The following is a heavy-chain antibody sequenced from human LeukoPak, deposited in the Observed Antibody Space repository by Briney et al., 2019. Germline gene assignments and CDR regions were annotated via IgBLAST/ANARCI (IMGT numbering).Heavy chain of an antibody. CDR3: ARITDRTIFGEIMHGFDI. Sequence: PSETLSLTCTVSGDSINNNNYYWGWIRQPPGKGLEWIGNIYYNGRTYYSPSLKSRGTISVDTSNNQFSLKLSSVTAADTAVYYCARITDRTIFGEIMHGFDIWGQGTPVTVSS. V-gene: IGHV4-39*01. J-gene: IGHJ3*02. D-gene: IGHD3-3*01. CDR1: GDSINNNNYY. CDR2: IYYNGRT.